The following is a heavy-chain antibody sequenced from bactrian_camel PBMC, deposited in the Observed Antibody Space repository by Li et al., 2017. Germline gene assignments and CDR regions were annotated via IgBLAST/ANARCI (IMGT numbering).Heavy chain of an antibody. CDR3: VAAVVGSTLGTFDY. Sequence: HVQLVESGGGSVQAGGSLRLSCAASGYTFSSYWMYWVRQAPGKGLEWVSTITVNGDMTNYAHSVAGRFTISRDNAKNTLFLQLNSLKVEDTAKYYCVAAVVGSTLGTFDYWGQGTQVTVS. V-gene: IGHV3S1*01. CDR2: ITVNGDMT. J-gene: IGHJ4*01. D-gene: IGHD2*01. CDR1: GYTFSSYW.